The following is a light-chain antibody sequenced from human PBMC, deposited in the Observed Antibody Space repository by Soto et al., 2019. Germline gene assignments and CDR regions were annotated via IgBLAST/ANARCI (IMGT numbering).Light chain of an antibody. J-gene: IGKJ1*01. CDR3: QQHGSSPWT. CDR1: QSAPMSY. Sequence: EIVLTHSPGTMSLSPGAIANLCVRAIQSAPMSYVAWYQHKPGQAPRLLNDGASSRATGIPDRFSRTGSGTDFTLTLCRLEPEAFEVYYCQQHGSSPWTLGQGTKVDIK. CDR2: GAS. V-gene: IGKV3-20*01.